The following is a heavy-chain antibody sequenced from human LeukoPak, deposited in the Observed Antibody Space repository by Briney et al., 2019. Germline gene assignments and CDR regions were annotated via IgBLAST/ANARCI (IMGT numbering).Heavy chain of an antibody. CDR3: ASRYYDFWSGYSY. V-gene: IGHV4-39*01. CDR1: GGSISSSSYY. D-gene: IGHD3-3*01. CDR2: IYYSGST. J-gene: IGHJ4*02. Sequence: PSETLSLTCTVSGGSISSSSYYWGWIRQPPGKGLEWIGSIYYSGSTYYNPSLKSRVTISVDTSKNQFSLKLSSVTAADTAVYYCASRYYDFWSGYSYWGQGTLVTVSS.